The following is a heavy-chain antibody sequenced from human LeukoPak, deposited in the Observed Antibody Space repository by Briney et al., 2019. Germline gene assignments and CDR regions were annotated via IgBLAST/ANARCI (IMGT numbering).Heavy chain of an antibody. D-gene: IGHD3-22*01. Sequence: SETLSLTCTVSGGSISSGGYHWSWIRQHPGKGLEWIGYIYYSGSTYYNPSLKSRVTISVDTSKNQFSLKLSSVTAADTAVYYCARERYYYDSSGPPEGALDIWGQGTMVTVSS. CDR3: ARERYYYDSSGPPEGALDI. CDR1: GGSISSGGYH. CDR2: IYYSGST. V-gene: IGHV4-31*03. J-gene: IGHJ3*02.